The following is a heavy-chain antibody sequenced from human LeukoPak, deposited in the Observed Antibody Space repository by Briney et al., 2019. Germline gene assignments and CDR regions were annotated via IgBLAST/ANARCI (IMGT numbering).Heavy chain of an antibody. J-gene: IGHJ4*02. CDR1: GGSFSGYY. CDR2: INHSGST. V-gene: IGHV4-34*01. D-gene: IGHD3-22*01. CDR3: ARGLGYYYDSSGF. Sequence: PSETLSLTCAVYGGSFSGYYWSWIRQPPGKGLEWIGEINHSGSTNYNPSLKSRVTISVDTSKNQFSLKLSSVTAADTAVYYCARGLGYYYDSSGFWGQGTLVTVSS.